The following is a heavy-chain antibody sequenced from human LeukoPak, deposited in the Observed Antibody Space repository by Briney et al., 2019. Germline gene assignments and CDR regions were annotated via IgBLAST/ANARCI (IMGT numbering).Heavy chain of an antibody. V-gene: IGHV4-4*07. D-gene: IGHD2-2*01. J-gene: IGHJ6*02. Sequence: SETPSPTRPISGGSLNSLYLGLIRQPPREGLGWIWRIYNNGSTNYNPSLKSRVTMSVDTSKNQFSLKLSSVTAADTAVYYCARAGRSYQLLPYYYYGMDVWGQGTTVTVSS. CDR2: IYNNGST. CDR1: GGSLNSLY. CDR3: ARAGRSYQLLPYYYYGMDV.